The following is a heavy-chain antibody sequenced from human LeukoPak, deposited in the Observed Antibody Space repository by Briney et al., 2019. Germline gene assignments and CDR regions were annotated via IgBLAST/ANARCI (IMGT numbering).Heavy chain of an antibody. V-gene: IGHV3-48*04. Sequence: GGSPRLSCAASGFTFSSYSMNWVRQAPGKGLEWVSYISSSSSTIYYADSVKGRFTISRDNAKNSLYLQMNSLRAEDTAVYYCARVPLIAALDYWGQGTLVTVSS. D-gene: IGHD6-13*01. CDR2: ISSSSSTI. J-gene: IGHJ4*02. CDR1: GFTFSSYS. CDR3: ARVPLIAALDY.